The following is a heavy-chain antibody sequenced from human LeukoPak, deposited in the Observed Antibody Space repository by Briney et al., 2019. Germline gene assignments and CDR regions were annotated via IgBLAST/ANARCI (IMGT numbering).Heavy chain of an antibody. CDR1: GDSISSYY. Sequence: SETLSLTCTVSGDSISSYYWSWIRQPPGKGLEWIGYIYYSGSTNYNPSLKSRVTISVDTSKNQFSLKLSSVTAADTAVYYCAREGPNWFDPWGQGTLVTVSS. V-gene: IGHV4-59*01. CDR2: IYYSGST. J-gene: IGHJ5*02. CDR3: AREGPNWFDP.